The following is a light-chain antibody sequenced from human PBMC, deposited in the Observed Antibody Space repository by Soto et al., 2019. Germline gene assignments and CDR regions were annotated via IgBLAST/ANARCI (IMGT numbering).Light chain of an antibody. CDR2: GAS. J-gene: IGKJ1*01. V-gene: IGKV1-27*01. CDR3: QKYDSAPWT. Sequence: EIQMTQSPSSLSASVGDRVTITCRASQGISNYLAWYQQKPGKVPKLLIYGASTWQSGVPSRLSGSGSGTDFTLIINSLQPEEVATNYCQKYDSAPWTFGQGTKVEI. CDR1: QGISNY.